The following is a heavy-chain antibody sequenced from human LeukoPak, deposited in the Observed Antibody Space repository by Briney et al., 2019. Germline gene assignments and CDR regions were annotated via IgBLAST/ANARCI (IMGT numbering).Heavy chain of an antibody. V-gene: IGHV1-8*01. J-gene: IGHJ6*02. D-gene: IGHD1-26*01. CDR3: ASYSGSHYGMDV. CDR1: GYTFTSYD. CDR2: MNPNSGNT. Sequence: ASVKVSCKASGYTFTSYDINWVRQATGQGLEWMGWMNPNSGNTGYAQKFQGRVTMTRNTSISTAYMELSSLRSEDTAVYYCASYSGSHYGMDVWGQGTTVTVSS.